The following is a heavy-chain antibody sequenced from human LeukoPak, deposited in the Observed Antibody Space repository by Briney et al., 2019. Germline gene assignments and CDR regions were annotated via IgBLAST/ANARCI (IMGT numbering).Heavy chain of an antibody. Sequence: SETLSLTCTVSGGSISSSSYYWGWLRQPPGKGLGWIGSNSGSTYYSPPLKSRVTISVDKSKNQFSLKLTSVTAADTAVYYCTSVRKVDTAMPYWGQGTLCTVSS. CDR2: NSGST. CDR1: GGSISSSSYY. D-gene: IGHD5-18*01. J-gene: IGHJ4*02. V-gene: IGHV4-39*01. CDR3: TSVRKVDTAMPY.